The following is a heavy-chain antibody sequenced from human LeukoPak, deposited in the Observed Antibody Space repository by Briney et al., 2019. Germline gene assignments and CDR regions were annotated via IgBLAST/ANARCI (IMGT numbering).Heavy chain of an antibody. J-gene: IGHJ5*02. CDR1: GFTFSSYG. D-gene: IGHD3-22*01. V-gene: IGHV3-33*01. CDR3: ARDYYDSSGYSP. Sequence: GGSLRLSCAASGFTFSSYGMHWVRQAPGKGLEWVAAIWYDGSNNYHADSVKGRFTISRDNSKNTLYLQMNSLRAEDTAMYYCARDYYDSSGYSPWGQGTLVTVSA. CDR2: IWYDGSNN.